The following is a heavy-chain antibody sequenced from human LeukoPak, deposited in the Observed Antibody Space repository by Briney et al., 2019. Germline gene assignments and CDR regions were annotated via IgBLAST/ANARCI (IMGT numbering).Heavy chain of an antibody. D-gene: IGHD2-21*02. Sequence: ASVKVSCKASGYTFTSYDINWVRQATGQGLEWMVWMNPNSGNTGYAQKFQGRVTMTRNTSISTAYMELSSLRSEDTAVYYCARGGVVVTAVDAFDIWGQGTMVTVSS. CDR2: MNPNSGNT. CDR1: GYTFTSYD. J-gene: IGHJ3*02. CDR3: ARGGVVVTAVDAFDI. V-gene: IGHV1-8*01.